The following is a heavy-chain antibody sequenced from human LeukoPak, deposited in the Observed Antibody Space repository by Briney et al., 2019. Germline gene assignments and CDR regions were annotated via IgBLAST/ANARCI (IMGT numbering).Heavy chain of an antibody. CDR2: INPNSGGT. Sequence: ASVKVSCKASGYTFTGYYMHWVRQAPGQGLEWMGWINPNSGGTNYAQKFQGRVTMTRDTSISTAYMELSRLRSDDTAVYYCARSYYRAYYMDVWGKGTAVTISS. CDR3: ARSYYRAYYMDV. D-gene: IGHD3-10*01. CDR1: GYTFTGYY. J-gene: IGHJ6*03. V-gene: IGHV1-2*02.